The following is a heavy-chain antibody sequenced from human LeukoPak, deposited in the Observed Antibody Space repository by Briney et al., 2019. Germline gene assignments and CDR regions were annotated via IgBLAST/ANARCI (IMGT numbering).Heavy chain of an antibody. V-gene: IGHV3-23*01. J-gene: IGHJ3*02. Sequence: GGSLRLSCAASGFTFSSYAMSWVRQAPGKGLEWVSAISGSGGSTYYADSVKGRFTISRDNSKNTLYLQMNSLRAEDTAVYYCAKLLWFGEFPLDPDAFDIWGQGTMVTVSS. CDR1: GFTFSSYA. CDR3: AKLLWFGEFPLDPDAFDI. D-gene: IGHD3-10*01. CDR2: ISGSGGST.